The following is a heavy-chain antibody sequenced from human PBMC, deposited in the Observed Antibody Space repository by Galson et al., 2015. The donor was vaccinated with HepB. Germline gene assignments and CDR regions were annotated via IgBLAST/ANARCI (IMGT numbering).Heavy chain of an antibody. CDR3: AKGISSDPDVFYMDV. J-gene: IGHJ6*03. CDR1: GFTFDDYT. V-gene: IGHV3-43*01. Sequence: SLRLSCAASGFTFDDYTMHWVRQAPGKGLEWVSLISWDGGSTYYADSVKGRFTISRDNSKNSLYLQMNSLRTEDTALYYCAKGISSDPDVFYMDVWGKGTTVTVSS. D-gene: IGHD6-19*01. CDR2: ISWDGGST.